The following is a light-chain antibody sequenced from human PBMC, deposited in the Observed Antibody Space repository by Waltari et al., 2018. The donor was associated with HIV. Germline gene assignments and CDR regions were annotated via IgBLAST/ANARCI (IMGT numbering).Light chain of an antibody. Sequence: DIQMTQSPSTLSASVGDRVTITCRAGQSLSTSLAWYQQKPGKAPKLLVYEASNLESGVPSRFSGSGSGTEFTLTINRLQPDDFATYYCQQYNSYSRTFGQGTKVELK. J-gene: IGKJ1*01. CDR1: QSLSTS. CDR2: EAS. CDR3: QQYNSYSRT. V-gene: IGKV1-5*03.